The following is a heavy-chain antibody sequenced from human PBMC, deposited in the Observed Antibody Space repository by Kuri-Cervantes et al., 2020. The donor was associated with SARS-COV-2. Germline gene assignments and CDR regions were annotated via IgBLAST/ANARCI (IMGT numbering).Heavy chain of an antibody. CDR3: ARGGWYYDSSGYYNY. V-gene: IGHV3-30*09. CDR1: GFTFSSYA. CDR2: ISYDGSNK. D-gene: IGHD3-22*01. J-gene: IGHJ4*02. Sequence: GESLKISCAASGFTFSSYAMHWVRQAPGKGLEWVAVISYDGSNKYYADSVKGRFAISRDNSKNTLYLQMNSLRAEDTAVYYCARGGWYYDSSGYYNYWGQGTLVTVSS.